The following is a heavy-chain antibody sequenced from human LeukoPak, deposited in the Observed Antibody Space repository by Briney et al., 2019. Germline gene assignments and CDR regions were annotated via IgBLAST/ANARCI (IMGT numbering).Heavy chain of an antibody. CDR1: GFTFSSYG. D-gene: IGHD6-13*01. V-gene: IGHV3-30*02. Sequence: GGSLRLSCAASGFTFSSYGMHWVRQAPGKGLEWVAFIRYDGSNKYYADSVKGRFTISRDNSKNTLYLQMNSLRAEETAVYYCARAGPSSSWHQFDYWGQGTLVTVSS. CDR2: IRYDGSNK. CDR3: ARAGPSSSWHQFDY. J-gene: IGHJ4*02.